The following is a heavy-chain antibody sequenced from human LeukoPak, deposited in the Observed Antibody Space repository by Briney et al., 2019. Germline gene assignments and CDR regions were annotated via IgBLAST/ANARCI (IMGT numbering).Heavy chain of an antibody. CDR1: GFTFSSYA. V-gene: IGHV3-30*04. Sequence: GRSLRLSCAASGFTFSSYAMHWVRQAPGKGLEWVAVISYDGSNKYYADSVKGRFTISRDNSMNTLYLQMNSLRAEDTAVYFCASGGYDILTASGYWGQGTLVTVSS. D-gene: IGHD3-9*01. CDR2: ISYDGSNK. J-gene: IGHJ4*02. CDR3: ASGGYDILTASGY.